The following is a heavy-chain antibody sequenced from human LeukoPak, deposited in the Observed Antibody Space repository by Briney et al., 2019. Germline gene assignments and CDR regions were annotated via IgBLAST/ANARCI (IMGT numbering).Heavy chain of an antibody. CDR1: GSTFSTYW. CDR2: ISRDGSRT. J-gene: IGHJ4*02. CDR3: VRDYYDSSGYYPDY. V-gene: IGHV3-74*01. Sequence: GWSLRLSCAASGSTFSTYWMHWVRQAPGKGLVWVSRISRDGSRTTYADSVKGRFTISRDNAKNTLYLQMNSLRAEDTAVYYCVRDYYDSSGYYPDYWGQGTLVTVSS. D-gene: IGHD3-22*01.